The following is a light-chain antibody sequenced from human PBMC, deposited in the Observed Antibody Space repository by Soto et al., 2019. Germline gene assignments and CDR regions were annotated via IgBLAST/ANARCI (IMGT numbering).Light chain of an antibody. Sequence: DIQMTQSPSSLSASVGDRVTITCRASQTIISHLNWYQQRPGKAPKVLIYGASSLQSGVPLRFSGSGSGTDFTLTISSLQPEDFATYYCQQSYSTPRTFGPGTKVDIK. CDR3: QQSYSTPRT. J-gene: IGKJ3*01. CDR2: GAS. CDR1: QTIISH. V-gene: IGKV1-39*01.